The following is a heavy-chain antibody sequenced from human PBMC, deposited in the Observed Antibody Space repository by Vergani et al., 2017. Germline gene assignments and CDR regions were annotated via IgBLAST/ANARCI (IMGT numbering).Heavy chain of an antibody. D-gene: IGHD3-3*01. CDR1: GFSLSTSGVG. CDR3: AHLGSYYDFWSGYHYYFDY. Sequence: QITLKESGPTLVKPTQTLTLTCTFSGFSLSTSGVGVGWIRQPPGKALEWLALIYWDDDKRYSPSLKSRLTITKDTSKNQVVLTMTNMDPVDTATYYCAHLGSYYDFWSGYHYYFDYWGQGTLVTVSS. J-gene: IGHJ4*02. V-gene: IGHV2-5*02. CDR2: IYWDDDK.